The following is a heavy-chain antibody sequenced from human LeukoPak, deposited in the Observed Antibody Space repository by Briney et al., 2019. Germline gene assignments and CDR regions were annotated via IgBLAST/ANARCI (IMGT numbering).Heavy chain of an antibody. CDR1: KFTFSNFW. J-gene: IGHJ5*02. D-gene: IGHD1-1*01. CDR2: IKQDGSEI. Sequence: QPGGSLRLSCAASKFTFSNFWMSCVRQTPARGVEWVATIKQDGSEIYYVDSVKGRFTISRDNAKNSLYLQMNSLRAEDTAVYYCARDHWNANWFDPWGQGTLVTVSS. V-gene: IGHV3-7*01. CDR3: ARDHWNANWFDP.